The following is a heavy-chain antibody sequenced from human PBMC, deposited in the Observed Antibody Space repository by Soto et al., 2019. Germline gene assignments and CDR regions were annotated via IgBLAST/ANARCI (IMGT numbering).Heavy chain of an antibody. J-gene: IGHJ4*02. Sequence: LSVRWSVASVVKIGYGRSCIMQHPEKGLEWIGCAYHSADTKYSPSLKNRATISTDPAKKQCCVRLSSVTAADTALYYCAGSKNRGVTVDYWGQGALVTVSS. V-gene: IGHV4-59*01. CDR2: AYHSADT. CDR1: SVVKIGYG. D-gene: IGHD3-10*01. CDR3: AGSKNRGVTVDY.